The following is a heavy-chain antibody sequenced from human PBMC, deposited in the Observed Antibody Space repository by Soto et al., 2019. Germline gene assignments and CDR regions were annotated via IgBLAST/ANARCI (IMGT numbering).Heavy chain of an antibody. CDR1: GFSVSSYD. Sequence: SLRLSCVASGFSVSSYDMSWVRQAPGKGLEWVSGIDSDAKTFYADSVNGRFTISRHTSENTLFLQINNLRAEDTAVYFCARDGYKFALSVWGQGTQVTVSS. V-gene: IGHV3-53*01. CDR2: IDSDAKT. D-gene: IGHD5-12*01. CDR3: ARDGYKFALSV. J-gene: IGHJ4*02.